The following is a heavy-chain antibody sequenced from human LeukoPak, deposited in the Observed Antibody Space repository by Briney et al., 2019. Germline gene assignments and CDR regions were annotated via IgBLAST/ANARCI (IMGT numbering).Heavy chain of an antibody. V-gene: IGHV4-34*01. CDR1: GGSFSGYY. J-gene: IGHJ3*02. CDR2: INHSGST. CDR3: ARLSAAAGPTRAYDAFDI. Sequence: PSETLSLTCAVYGGSFSGYYWSWIRRPPGKGLEWIGEINHSGSTNYNPSLKSRVTISEDTSKNQFSLKLSSVTAADTAVYYCARLSAAAGPTRAYDAFDIWGQGTMVTVSS. D-gene: IGHD6-13*01.